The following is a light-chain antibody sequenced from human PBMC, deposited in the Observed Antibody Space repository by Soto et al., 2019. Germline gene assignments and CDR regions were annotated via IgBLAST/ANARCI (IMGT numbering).Light chain of an antibody. Sequence: QSVLTQPASVSGSPGQSITISCTGTSSDVGGYNYVSWYQQHPGKAPKLIIYDVSNRPSGVSNRFSGSKSGNTASLTISGLQAEDEADYYCSSYTSSSPRVVFGGGTKLTVL. CDR3: SSYTSSSPRVV. J-gene: IGLJ2*01. CDR1: SSDVGGYNY. CDR2: DVS. V-gene: IGLV2-14*01.